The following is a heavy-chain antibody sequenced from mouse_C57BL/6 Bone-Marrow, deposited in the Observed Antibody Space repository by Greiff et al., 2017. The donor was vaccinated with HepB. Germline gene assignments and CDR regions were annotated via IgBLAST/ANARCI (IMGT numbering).Heavy chain of an antibody. Sequence: VQLQQSGAELVRPGTSVKVSCKASGYAFTNYLIEWVKQRPGQGLEWIGVINPGSGGTNYNEKFKGKATLTADKSSSTAYMQLSSLTSEDSAVYFCATGLYYYGSSYYFDYWGQGTTLTVSS. D-gene: IGHD1-1*01. CDR2: INPGSGGT. CDR1: GYAFTNYL. J-gene: IGHJ2*01. CDR3: ATGLYYYGSSYYFDY. V-gene: IGHV1-54*01.